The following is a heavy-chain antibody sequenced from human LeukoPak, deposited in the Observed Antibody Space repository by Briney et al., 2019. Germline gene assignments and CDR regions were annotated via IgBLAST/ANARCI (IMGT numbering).Heavy chain of an antibody. CDR3: ARGGIAAAGTDWFDP. V-gene: IGHV6-1*01. CDR1: GDSVSSNSAA. Sequence: SQTLSLTCAISGDSVSSNSAAWDWIRQSPSRGLEWLGRTYYRSKWYNDYAVSVKSRITINPDTSKNQFSLQLNSVTPEDTAVYYCARGGIAAAGTDWFDPWGQGTLVTVSS. D-gene: IGHD6-13*01. J-gene: IGHJ5*02. CDR2: TYYRSKWYN.